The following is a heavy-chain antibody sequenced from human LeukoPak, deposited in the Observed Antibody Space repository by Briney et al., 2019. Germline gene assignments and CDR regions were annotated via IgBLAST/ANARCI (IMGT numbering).Heavy chain of an antibody. J-gene: IGHJ5*02. D-gene: IGHD4-17*01. V-gene: IGHV3-11*04. Sequence: GGSLRLSCAASGFTFSDYYMSWIRQAPGKGLEWVSYISSSGSTIYYADSVKGRFTISRDNAKNSLYLQMNSLRAEDTAVYYCARDLEATVTISRYSWFDPWGQGTLVTVSS. CDR2: ISSSGSTI. CDR1: GFTFSDYY. CDR3: ARDLEATVTISRYSWFDP.